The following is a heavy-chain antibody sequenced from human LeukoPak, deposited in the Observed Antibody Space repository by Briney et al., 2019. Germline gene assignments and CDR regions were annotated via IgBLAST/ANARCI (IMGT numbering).Heavy chain of an antibody. CDR3: AKPDSSSWYPEYFQH. Sequence: PGESLRLSCAASGFTFSSYAMSWVRQAPGKGLEWVSAISGSGGSTYYADTVKGRFTISRDNSKNTLYLQMNSLRAEDTAVYYCAKPDSSSWYPEYFQHWGQGTLVTVSS. D-gene: IGHD6-13*01. V-gene: IGHV3-23*01. CDR2: ISGSGGST. J-gene: IGHJ1*01. CDR1: GFTFSSYA.